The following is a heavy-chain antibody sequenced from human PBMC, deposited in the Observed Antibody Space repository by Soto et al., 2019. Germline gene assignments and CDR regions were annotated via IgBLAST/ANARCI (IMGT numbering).Heavy chain of an antibody. Sequence: GGSLRLSCAASGFTFSSYSMNWVRQAPGKGLEWVSYISSSSSTIYYADSVKGRFTISRDNAKNSLYLQMNSLRAEDTAVYYCASSGGDILTGYYAFDYWGQGTLVTVSS. CDR2: ISSSSSTI. CDR1: GFTFSSYS. D-gene: IGHD3-9*01. J-gene: IGHJ4*02. V-gene: IGHV3-48*01. CDR3: ASSGGDILTGYYAFDY.